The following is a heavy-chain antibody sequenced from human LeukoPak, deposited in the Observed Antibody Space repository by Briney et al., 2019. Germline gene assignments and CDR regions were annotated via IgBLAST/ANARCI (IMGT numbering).Heavy chain of an antibody. Sequence: KPSETLSLTCAVYGGAFSGYYWNWIRQPPRKGLEWIGEINHSGSTNYNPSLKSRVTISVDTSKNQFSLKLSSVTAADTAAYYCARTRGTSYWGQGTLVTVSS. V-gene: IGHV4-34*01. J-gene: IGHJ4*02. CDR3: ARTRGTSY. CDR2: INHSGST. D-gene: IGHD3-16*01. CDR1: GGAFSGYY.